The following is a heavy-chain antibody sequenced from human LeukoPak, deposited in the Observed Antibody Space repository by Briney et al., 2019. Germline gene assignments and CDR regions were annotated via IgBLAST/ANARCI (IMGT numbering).Heavy chain of an antibody. D-gene: IGHD7-27*01. Sequence: LETLSLTCAVYGVSFSGYYWSWIRQPPGKGLEWIGEINHSGSTNYNPSLKSRVTLTVDTSKNQFALKLSSVTAADTAVYYCARNWGTNYFDYWGQGTLVTVSS. CDR3: ARNWGTNYFDY. CDR2: INHSGST. V-gene: IGHV4-34*01. J-gene: IGHJ4*02. CDR1: GVSFSGYY.